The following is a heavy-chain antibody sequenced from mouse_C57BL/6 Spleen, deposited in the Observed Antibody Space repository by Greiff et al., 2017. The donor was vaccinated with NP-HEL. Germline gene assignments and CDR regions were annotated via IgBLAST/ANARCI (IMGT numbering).Heavy chain of an antibody. V-gene: IGHV1-53*01. Sequence: QVQLKQSGTELVKPGASVKLSCKASGYTFTSYWMHWVKQRPGQGLEWIGNINPSNGGTNYNEKFKSKATLTVDKSSSTAYMQLSSLTSEDAAVYYCARGGIYYYYQLAYWGQGTLVTVSA. D-gene: IGHD2-4*01. CDR3: ARGGIYYYYQLAY. CDR2: INPSNGGT. CDR1: GYTFTSYW. J-gene: IGHJ3*01.